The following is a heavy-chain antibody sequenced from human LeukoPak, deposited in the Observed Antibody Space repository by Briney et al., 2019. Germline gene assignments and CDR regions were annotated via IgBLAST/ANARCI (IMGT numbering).Heavy chain of an antibody. CDR1: GGTFSSYA. CDR3: AREVDGYGGNSFDY. CDR2: IIPIFGTA. V-gene: IGHV1-69*01. J-gene: IGHJ4*02. D-gene: IGHD4-23*01. Sequence: SVKVSCKASGGTFSSYAISWVRQAPGQGLEWMGGIIPIFGTANYAQKFQGRVTITADESTSTAYMELSSLRSEDTAVYYCAREVDGYGGNSFDYWGQGTLVTVSS.